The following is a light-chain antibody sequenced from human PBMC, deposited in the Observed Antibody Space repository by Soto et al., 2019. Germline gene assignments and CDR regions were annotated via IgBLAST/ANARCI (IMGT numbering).Light chain of an antibody. J-gene: IGKJ1*01. V-gene: IGKV1-5*03. CDR2: KAS. Sequence: DIQMTQSPSTLSASVGDRVTITCRASQNINSWLAWYQQKPGKAPNLLIYKASSLESGVPSRFSGSGSGTEFTLTISSLQPDDFATYYCQQYKSDSTFGQGTKVEIK. CDR3: QQYKSDST. CDR1: QNINSW.